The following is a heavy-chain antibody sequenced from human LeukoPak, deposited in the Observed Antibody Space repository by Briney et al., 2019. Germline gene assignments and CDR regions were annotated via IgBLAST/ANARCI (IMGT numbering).Heavy chain of an antibody. CDR1: GYSFTTYW. CDR2: IYPGDSDT. D-gene: IGHD3-22*01. CDR3: AGTHYDSSGYLRGLSY. J-gene: IGHJ4*02. Sequence: GESLKISCKGSGYSFTTYWIGWVRQMPGKGLEWMGIIYPGDSDTRYSPSLQGQVTISADKSINTAYLQWSSLKASDTAMHYCAGTHYDSSGYLRGLSYWGQGTLVTVSS. V-gene: IGHV5-51*01.